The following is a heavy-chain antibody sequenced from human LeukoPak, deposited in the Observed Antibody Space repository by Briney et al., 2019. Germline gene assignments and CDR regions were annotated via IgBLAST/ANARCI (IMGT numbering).Heavy chain of an antibody. J-gene: IGHJ4*02. Sequence: GESLKISCQGSGYSFTTYWLGWVRQMPGKGLEWVGTIYPGNSETRYSPSFQGQVTMSADNSINTAYLQWSSLKASDTAMYYCARSTEWELLLTHWGQGTLVTVSS. CDR2: IYPGNSET. V-gene: IGHV5-51*01. D-gene: IGHD1-26*01. CDR3: ARSTEWELLLTH. CDR1: GYSFTTYW.